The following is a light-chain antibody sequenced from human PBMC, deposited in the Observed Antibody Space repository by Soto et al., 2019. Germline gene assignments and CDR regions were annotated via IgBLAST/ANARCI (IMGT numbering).Light chain of an antibody. CDR1: QTISTY. Sequence: IQMTQSPSSLAASVGDRITITCRASQTISTYVNWYRQKSGAAPKLLIYAASSLQSGVPSRFSGSGSGTDFTLTISSLQPEDSATYYCQQLHSYPVTFGRGTRLEIK. J-gene: IGKJ5*01. CDR3: QQLHSYPVT. CDR2: AAS. V-gene: IGKV1-39*01.